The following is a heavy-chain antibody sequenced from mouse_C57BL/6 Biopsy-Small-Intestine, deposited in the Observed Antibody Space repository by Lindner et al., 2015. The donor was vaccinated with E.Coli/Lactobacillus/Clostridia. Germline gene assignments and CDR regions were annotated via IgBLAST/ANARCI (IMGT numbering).Heavy chain of an antibody. J-gene: IGHJ3*01. V-gene: IGHV5-6*01. D-gene: IGHD1-1*01. CDR2: ISSGGSFT. CDR1: GFTFSTYG. CDR3: ASHYYGSSWFAY. Sequence: EVQLQESGGDLVKPGGSLKLSCAASGFTFSTYGMSWFRQTPDKRLEWVATISSGGSFTYYPDSVKGRFTISRDNAKNTLYLQMSSLKSEDSAMYYCASHYYGSSWFAYWGQGTLVTVSA.